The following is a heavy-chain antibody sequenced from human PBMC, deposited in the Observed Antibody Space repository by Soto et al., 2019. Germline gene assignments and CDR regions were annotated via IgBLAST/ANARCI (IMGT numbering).Heavy chain of an antibody. D-gene: IGHD2-2*02. CDR1: GGTFSSYA. J-gene: IGHJ5*02. CDR3: ARGGHTLIDP. V-gene: IGHV3-7*05. Sequence: VQLVQSGAEVKKPGSSVKVSCKASGGTFSSYAISWVRQAPGQGLEWVANIKQDGSEKYYVDSVKGRFTISRDNAKNSLYLQMNSLRAEDTAVYYCARGGHTLIDPWGQGTLVTVSS. CDR2: IKQDGSEK.